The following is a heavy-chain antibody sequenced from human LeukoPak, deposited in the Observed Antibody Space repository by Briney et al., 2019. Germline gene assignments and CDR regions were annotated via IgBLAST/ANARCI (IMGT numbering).Heavy chain of an antibody. Sequence: ASVKVSCKASGYTFTSYDINWVRQATGQGREWMGWMNPNSGNTGYAQKFQGRVTMTRNTSISTAYMELSSLRSEDTAVYYCARDYGDYYYYYMDVWGKGTTVTVSS. CDR3: ARDYGDYYYYYMDV. CDR1: GYTFTSYD. D-gene: IGHD4-17*01. CDR2: MNPNSGNT. J-gene: IGHJ6*03. V-gene: IGHV1-8*01.